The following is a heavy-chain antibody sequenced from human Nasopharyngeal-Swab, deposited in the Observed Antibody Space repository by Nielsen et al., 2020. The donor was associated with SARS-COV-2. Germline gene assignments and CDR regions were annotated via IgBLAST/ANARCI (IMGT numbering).Heavy chain of an antibody. D-gene: IGHD2-15*01. Sequence: ASVKVSCKASGYTFTSYGISWVRQAPRQGLEWMGWISAYNGNTNYAQKPQGRVTMTTDTSTSTAYMELRSLISDDTAVYYCARSFYIGISRDYYYYGLDVWGQGTTVTVSS. CDR2: ISAYNGNT. CDR3: ARSFYIGISRDYYYYGLDV. V-gene: IGHV1-18*01. CDR1: GYTFTSYG. J-gene: IGHJ6*02.